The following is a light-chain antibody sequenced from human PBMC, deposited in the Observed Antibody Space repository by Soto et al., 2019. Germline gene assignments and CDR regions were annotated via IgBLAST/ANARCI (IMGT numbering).Light chain of an antibody. J-gene: IGKJ1*01. CDR1: QSISSW. CDR3: QQYSIYST. Sequence: DIPMTQSPSTLSASIGDRVTITCRASQSISSWLAWYQQKPGKAPKLLIYKASNLESGVPSRFSGSGSGTEFTLTISSLQPDDFATYYCQQYSIYSTFGQGTKVEIK. V-gene: IGKV1-5*03. CDR2: KAS.